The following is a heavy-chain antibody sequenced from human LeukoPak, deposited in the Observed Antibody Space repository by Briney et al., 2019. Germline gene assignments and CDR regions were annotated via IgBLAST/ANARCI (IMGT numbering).Heavy chain of an antibody. CDR3: ARVFTMVRGVDNYFDY. Sequence: GGSLRLSCAASGFTFSSYWMSWVRQAPGKGLEWVANIKQDGSEKYYVDSVKGRFTISRDNAKNSLYLQMNSLRAEDTAVYYCARVFTMVRGVDNYFDYWAQGTLVTVSS. V-gene: IGHV3-7*01. J-gene: IGHJ4*02. CDR1: GFTFSSYW. CDR2: IKQDGSEK. D-gene: IGHD3-10*01.